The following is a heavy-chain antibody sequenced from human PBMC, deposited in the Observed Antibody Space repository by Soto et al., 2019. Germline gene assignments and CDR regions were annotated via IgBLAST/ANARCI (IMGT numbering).Heavy chain of an antibody. CDR1: GGSFSVYY. D-gene: IGHD3-22*01. Sequence: PSETLSLTCAVYGGSFSVYYWSWIRHPPGKGLEWIGEINHSGSTNYNPSLKSRVTISVDTSKNQFSLKLSSVTAADTAVYYCARGGDYYDSGGSFDYWGQGTLVTVSS. V-gene: IGHV4-34*01. CDR2: INHSGST. J-gene: IGHJ4*02. CDR3: ARGGDYYDSGGSFDY.